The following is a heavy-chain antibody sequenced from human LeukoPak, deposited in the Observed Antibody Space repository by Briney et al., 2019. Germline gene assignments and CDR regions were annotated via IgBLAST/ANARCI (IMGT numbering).Heavy chain of an antibody. Sequence: SETLSLTCAVYGGSFSGYYWSWIRQPPGKGLEWIGEIYHSGSTNYNPSLKSRVTISVDKSKNQFSLKLSSVTAADTAVYYCARDYAPSTGFDPWGQGTLVTVSS. V-gene: IGHV4-34*01. CDR3: ARDYAPSTGFDP. CDR2: IYHSGST. CDR1: GGSFSGYY. D-gene: IGHD3-16*01. J-gene: IGHJ5*02.